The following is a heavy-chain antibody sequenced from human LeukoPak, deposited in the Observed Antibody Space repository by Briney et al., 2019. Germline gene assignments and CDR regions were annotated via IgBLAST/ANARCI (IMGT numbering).Heavy chain of an antibody. D-gene: IGHD6-19*01. J-gene: IGHJ4*02. Sequence: GGSLRLSCAASGFTFSGYFMGWVRQAPGKGLEWLANIKEDGSIQYYLDSVRGRFTISRDNAKTSVYLQLNSLRADDTAVYYCARDVWTGVAVSDYWGQGTLVTVSS. CDR1: GFTFSGYF. CDR2: IKEDGSIQ. CDR3: ARDVWTGVAVSDY. V-gene: IGHV3-7*01.